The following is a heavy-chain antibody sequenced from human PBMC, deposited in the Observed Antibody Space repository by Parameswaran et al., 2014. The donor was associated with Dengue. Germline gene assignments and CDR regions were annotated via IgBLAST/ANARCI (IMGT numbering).Heavy chain of an antibody. D-gene: IGHD1-26*01. Sequence: WIRQPPGKGLEWVANIKQDGSEKYYVDSVKGRFTISRDNAKNSLYLQMNSLRAEDTAVYYCARETLTWAYSGSYQEYWGQGTLVTVSS. CDR3: ARETLTWAYSGSYQEY. J-gene: IGHJ4*02. CDR2: IKQDGSEK. V-gene: IGHV3-7*01.